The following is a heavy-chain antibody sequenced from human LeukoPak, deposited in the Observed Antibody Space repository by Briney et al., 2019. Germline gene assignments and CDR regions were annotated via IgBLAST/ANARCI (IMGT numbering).Heavy chain of an antibody. D-gene: IGHD6-19*01. CDR1: GYTFTGYY. CDR2: INPNSGGT. CDR3: ARDPPRRYSSGWYDP. V-gene: IGHV1-2*02. Sequence: ASVKVSCKASGYTFTGYYMHWVRQAPGQGLEWMGWINPNSGGTNYAQKFQGRVTMTRDTSISTAYMELSRLRSDDTAVYYCARDPPRRYSSGWYDPWGQGTLVTVSS. J-gene: IGHJ5*02.